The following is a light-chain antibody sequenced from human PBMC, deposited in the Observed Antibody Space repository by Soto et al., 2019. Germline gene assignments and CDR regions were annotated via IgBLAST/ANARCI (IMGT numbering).Light chain of an antibody. Sequence: QSALTQPASVSGSPGQSITISCTGTSSDVGGYNNVSWYQQHPGKAPKLMIYDVSNRPSGVSNRFSGSKSGNTASLTISGLQAEDEADYYFSSYTSSSTRVFGTGTKLTVL. V-gene: IGLV2-14*01. CDR2: DVS. J-gene: IGLJ1*01. CDR3: SSYTSSSTRV. CDR1: SSDVGGYNN.